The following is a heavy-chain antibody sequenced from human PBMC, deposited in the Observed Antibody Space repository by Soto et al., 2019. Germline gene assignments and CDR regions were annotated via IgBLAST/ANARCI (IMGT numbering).Heavy chain of an antibody. Sequence: GGSLRLSCAASGFTFSTFDMSWVSQAPGKGLEWVSVIIGSSGTTYYADAVKGRFTISKDNSKNTLHLQMNSLRAEDTAVYYCVKGAWLDDWGQGT. J-gene: IGHJ4*02. D-gene: IGHD6-19*01. V-gene: IGHV3-23*01. CDR3: VKGAWLDD. CDR1: GFTFSTFD. CDR2: IIGSSGTT.